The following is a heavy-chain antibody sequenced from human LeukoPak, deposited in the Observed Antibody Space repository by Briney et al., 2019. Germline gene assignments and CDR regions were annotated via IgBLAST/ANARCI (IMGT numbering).Heavy chain of an antibody. V-gene: IGHV3-48*03. D-gene: IGHD1-1*01. CDR3: ARGSVQLEGQDYYYYGMDV. CDR2: ISSSGSPI. CDR1: GFTFSSYE. J-gene: IGHJ6*04. Sequence: GGSLRLSCAASGFTFSSYEMNWVRQAPGKGLEWVSYISSSGSPIYYADSVKGRFTISKDNAKNSLYLQMNSLRAEDTAVYYCARGSVQLEGQDYYYYGMDVWGEGTTVTVPS.